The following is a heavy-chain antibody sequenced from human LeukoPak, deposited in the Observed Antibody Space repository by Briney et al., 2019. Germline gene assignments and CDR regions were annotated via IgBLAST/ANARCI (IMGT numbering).Heavy chain of an antibody. J-gene: IGHJ4*02. Sequence: GGSLRLSCAASGFTFSSYAMSWVRQAPGKGLEWVSAISGSGGSTYYADSVKGRFTISRDNSKSTLYLQMNSLRAEDTAVYYCAKGPWELPRAYYFDYWGQGTLVTVSS. V-gene: IGHV3-23*01. D-gene: IGHD1-26*01. CDR1: GFTFSSYA. CDR3: AKGPWELPRAYYFDY. CDR2: ISGSGGST.